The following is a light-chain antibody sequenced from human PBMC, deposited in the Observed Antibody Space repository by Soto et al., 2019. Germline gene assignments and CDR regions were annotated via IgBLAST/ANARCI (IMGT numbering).Light chain of an antibody. CDR1: QSISSY. CDR2: AAA. J-gene: IGKJ2*01. Sequence: DIQMTQSPSSLSASVGDLVTIACRASQSISSYLNWFQQKPGRAPKLLIYAAAALRSGVPSRFRGSGSGTVFTLTISSLQPEDFATYYCQQSYSTPYTFGQGTKLDIK. CDR3: QQSYSTPYT. V-gene: IGKV1-39*01.